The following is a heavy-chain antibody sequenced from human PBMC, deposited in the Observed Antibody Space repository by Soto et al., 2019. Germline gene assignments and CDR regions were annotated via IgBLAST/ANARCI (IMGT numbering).Heavy chain of an antibody. CDR2: ISGSGGST. CDR1: GFTFSSYA. Sequence: GSLRLSCAASGFTFSSYAMSWVRQAPGKGLEWVSAISGSGGSTYYADSVKGRFTISRDNSKNTLYLQMNSLRAEDTAVYYCAKGKDTMIVVVITFDYWGKGTLVTVSS. J-gene: IGHJ4*02. V-gene: IGHV3-23*01. D-gene: IGHD3-22*01. CDR3: AKGKDTMIVVVITFDY.